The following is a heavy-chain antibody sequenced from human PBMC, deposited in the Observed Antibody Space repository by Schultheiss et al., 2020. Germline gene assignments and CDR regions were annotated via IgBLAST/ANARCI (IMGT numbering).Heavy chain of an antibody. D-gene: IGHD3/OR15-3a*01. J-gene: IGHJ4*02. CDR3: AREVEFTGIWTADY. CDR2: MNSDGSST. Sequence: GGSLRLSCAASGFTFRNYWMHWVRQAPGKGLVWVSRMNSDGSSTTYADSVKGRFTISRDNAKNTLYLQMNSLRVEDTAVYYCAREVEFTGIWTADYWGQGTLVTFSP. V-gene: IGHV3-74*01. CDR1: GFTFRNYW.